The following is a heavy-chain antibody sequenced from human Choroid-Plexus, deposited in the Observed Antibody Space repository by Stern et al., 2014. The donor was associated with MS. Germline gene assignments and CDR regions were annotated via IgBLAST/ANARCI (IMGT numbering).Heavy chain of an antibody. Sequence: VKLVESGGCVVQPGRPLGLSCVASGFPFGSCAMHWVRQAPGKGLEWESGVSYDGSNKYYADSVKGRFTISRDNSQNTLYMQMSSLRPEDTAVYYCAKDRQYLTYFFDHWGQGSLVTVSS. CDR3: AKDRQYLTYFFDH. J-gene: IGHJ5*02. CDR2: VSYDGSNK. CDR1: GFPFGSCA. V-gene: IGHV3-30*18. D-gene: IGHD2/OR15-2a*01.